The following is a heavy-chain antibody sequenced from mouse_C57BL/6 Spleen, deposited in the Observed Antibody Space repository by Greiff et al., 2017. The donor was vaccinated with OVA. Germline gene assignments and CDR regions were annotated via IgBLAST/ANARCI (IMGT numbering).Heavy chain of an antibody. V-gene: IGHV1-18*01. J-gene: IGHJ4*01. CDR2: INPNNGGT. Sequence: EVKLLESGPELVKPGASVKLPCKASGYTFTDYYMDWVKQSHGKSLEWIGDINPNNGGTIYNQKFKGKATLTVDKSSSTAYMELRSLTSEDTAVYYCARGYDYDGKTRYYAMDYWGQGTSVTVSS. CDR1: GYTFTDYY. CDR3: ARGYDYDGKTRYYAMDY. D-gene: IGHD2-4*01.